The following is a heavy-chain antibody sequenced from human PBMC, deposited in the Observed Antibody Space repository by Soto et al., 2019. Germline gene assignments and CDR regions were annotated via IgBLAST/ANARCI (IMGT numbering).Heavy chain of an antibody. V-gene: IGHV3-43*01. CDR3: AKDILAWLSLGPRPSVGGIDY. Sequence: EVQLVESGGVVVQPGGSLRLSCAASGFTFDDYTMHWVRQAPGKGLEWVSLISWDGGSTYYADSVKGRFTISRDNSKNSLYMQMNSLRTEDTALYYCAKDILAWLSLGPRPSVGGIDYWGQGTLVTVSS. CDR2: ISWDGGST. CDR1: GFTFDDYT. J-gene: IGHJ4*02. D-gene: IGHD3-9*01.